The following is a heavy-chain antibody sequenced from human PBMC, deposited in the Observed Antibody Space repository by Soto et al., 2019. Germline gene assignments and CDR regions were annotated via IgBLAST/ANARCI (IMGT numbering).Heavy chain of an antibody. D-gene: IGHD1-7*01. CDR3: AKDYLEVDWNYSKQGFSNWFDP. V-gene: IGHV3-23*01. Sequence: GGSLRLSCAASGFTFSSYAMSWVRQAPGKGLEWVSAISGSGGSTYYADSVKGRFTISRDNSKNTLYLQMNSLRAEDTAVYYCAKDYLEVDWNYSKQGFSNWFDPWGQGTLVTVSS. CDR2: ISGSGGST. CDR1: GFTFSSYA. J-gene: IGHJ5*02.